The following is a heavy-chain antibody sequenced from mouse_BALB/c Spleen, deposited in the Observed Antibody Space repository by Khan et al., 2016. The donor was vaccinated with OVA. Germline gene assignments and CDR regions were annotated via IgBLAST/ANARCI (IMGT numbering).Heavy chain of an antibody. J-gene: IGHJ4*01. V-gene: IGHV2-3*01. CDR1: GFSLSSYG. Sequence: QVQLKESGPGLVAPSQSLSITCTVSGFSLSSYGVNWVRQPPGKGLEWLGVIWGDGSTNYHSALTSRLSISKDNSKSQVFLKLNSLQRDATATYYCAKWGDLYAMDYWGQGTSVTVSS. CDR3: AKWGDLYAMDY. CDR2: IWGDGST.